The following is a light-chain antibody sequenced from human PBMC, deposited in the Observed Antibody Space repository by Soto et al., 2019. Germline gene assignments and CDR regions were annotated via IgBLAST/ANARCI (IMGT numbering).Light chain of an antibody. CDR1: HSISSTF. J-gene: IGKJ5*01. CDR2: GAS. CDR3: QQYGTSTLT. Sequence: EIVLTQSPTTLSLSPGERATLSCGASHSISSTFLAWYQQKPGLAPRLLIYGASSRATGIPDRFSGSGSGTDFTLTISRLEPEDFAVYYCQQYGTSTLTFGQGTRLEIK. V-gene: IGKV3D-20*01.